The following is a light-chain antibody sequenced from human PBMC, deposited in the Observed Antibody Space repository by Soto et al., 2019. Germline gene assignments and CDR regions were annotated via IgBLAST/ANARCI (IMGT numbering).Light chain of an antibody. CDR3: QQYYTTPWT. CDR1: QSVLYSSNNKNY. Sequence: DIVMTQSPDSLAVSLGERATINCKSSQSVLYSSNNKNYLAWYQQKPGQPPKALIYRASTRESGVPDRFSGSGSGTDFTLTISSLQAEDVAVYYCQQYYTTPWTFGQGTKV. V-gene: IGKV4-1*01. J-gene: IGKJ1*01. CDR2: RAS.